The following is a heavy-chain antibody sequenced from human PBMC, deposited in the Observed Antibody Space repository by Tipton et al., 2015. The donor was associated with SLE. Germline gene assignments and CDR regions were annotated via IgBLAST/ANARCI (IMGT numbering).Heavy chain of an antibody. D-gene: IGHD6-6*01. CDR1: GFTFSSYW. CDR3: ARTKQLVRLDH. J-gene: IGHJ4*02. CDR2: INSDGSST. Sequence: SLRLSCAASGFTFSSYWMHWVRQAPGKGLVWVSRINSDGSSTSYADSVKGRLTISRDNAKNSLYLQMNSLRAEDTAVYYCARTKQLVRLDHWGQGTLVTVSS. V-gene: IGHV3-74*01.